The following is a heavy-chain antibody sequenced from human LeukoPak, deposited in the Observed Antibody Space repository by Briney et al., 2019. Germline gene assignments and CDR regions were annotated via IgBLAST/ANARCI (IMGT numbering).Heavy chain of an antibody. CDR3: ARGGGSYYFGANWFDP. D-gene: IGHD1-26*01. Sequence: GESLKISCKGSGYSFTSYWIGWVRQMPGKGLEWMGITYPGDSDTRYSPSFQGQVTISADKSISTAYLQWSSLKASDTAMYCCARGGGSYYFGANWFDPWGQGTLVTVSS. V-gene: IGHV5-51*01. CDR2: TYPGDSDT. J-gene: IGHJ5*02. CDR1: GYSFTSYW.